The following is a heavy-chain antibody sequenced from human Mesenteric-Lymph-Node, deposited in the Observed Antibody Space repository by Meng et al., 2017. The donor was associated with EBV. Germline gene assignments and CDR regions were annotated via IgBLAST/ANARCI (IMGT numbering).Heavy chain of an antibody. D-gene: IGHD3-16*01. J-gene: IGHJ4*02. CDR3: TRALGDSTGF. Sequence: EVQRVESGGGLGKPGESLRLSCAASGFTFSSYGMNWVRQAPGKGLEWVSSISTSSSIYYADSVRGRFTISRDNAKNSLYLQMNSLRAEDTAVYYCTRALGDSTGFWGQGTLVTVSS. CDR1: GFTFSSYG. V-gene: IGHV3-21*01. CDR2: ISTSSSI.